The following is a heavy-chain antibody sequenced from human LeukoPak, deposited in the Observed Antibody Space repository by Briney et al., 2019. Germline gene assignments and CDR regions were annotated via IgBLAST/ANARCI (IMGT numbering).Heavy chain of an antibody. CDR3: ARDKGGGDMITFGGVIV. CDR2: IIPIFGTA. D-gene: IGHD3-16*02. CDR1: GGTFSSYA. J-gene: IGHJ4*02. V-gene: IGHV1-69*05. Sequence: SVKVSCKASGGTFSSYAISWVRQAPGQGLEWVGGIIPIFGTANYAQKFQGRVTITTDESTSTAYMELSSLRSEDTAVYYCARDKGGGDMITFGGVIVWGQGTLVTVSS.